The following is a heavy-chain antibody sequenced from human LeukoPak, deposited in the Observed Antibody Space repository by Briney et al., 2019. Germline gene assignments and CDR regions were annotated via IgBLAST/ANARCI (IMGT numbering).Heavy chain of an antibody. CDR1: GFTLSSYG. J-gene: IGHJ4*02. CDR2: ISYDGSNK. CDR3: AKVVKYYDYGDYIY. V-gene: IGHV3-30*18. Sequence: PGRSLRLSCAASGFTLSSYGMHWVRQAPGKGMEGVAIISYDGSNKYYADSVKGRFTISRDNSKNTLYLQMNSLKPEDTAVYYCAKVVKYYDYGDYIYWGQGTLVTVSS. D-gene: IGHD4-17*01.